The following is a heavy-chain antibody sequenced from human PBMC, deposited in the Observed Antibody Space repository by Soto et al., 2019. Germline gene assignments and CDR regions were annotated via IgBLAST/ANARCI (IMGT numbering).Heavy chain of an antibody. CDR2: INAGNGDT. Sequence: QVQLVQSGAEVKKSEASVKVSCEASGYIFTDYTIHWVRQAPGQRLELMGWINAGNGDTKYSHQFQGRVTFSRDTSASTVYMELSSLRSEDTAVYYCAREGLVRGVLRGIRFDPWGQGTLVTVSS. D-gene: IGHD3-10*01. CDR1: GYIFTDYT. V-gene: IGHV1-3*01. J-gene: IGHJ5*02. CDR3: AREGLVRGVLRGIRFDP.